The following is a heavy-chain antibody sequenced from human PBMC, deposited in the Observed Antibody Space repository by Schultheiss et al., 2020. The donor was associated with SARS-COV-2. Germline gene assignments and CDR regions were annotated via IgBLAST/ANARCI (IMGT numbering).Heavy chain of an antibody. Sequence: SQTLSLTCAVYGGSFSGYYWSWIRQPPGKGLEWIGEIYHSGSTNYNPSLKSRVTISVDTSKNQFSLKLSSVTAADTAVYYCARRVATIWGDYWGQGTLVTVSS. J-gene: IGHJ4*02. CDR3: ARRVATIWGDY. V-gene: IGHV4-34*01. CDR2: IYHSGST. CDR1: GGSFSGYY. D-gene: IGHD5-12*01.